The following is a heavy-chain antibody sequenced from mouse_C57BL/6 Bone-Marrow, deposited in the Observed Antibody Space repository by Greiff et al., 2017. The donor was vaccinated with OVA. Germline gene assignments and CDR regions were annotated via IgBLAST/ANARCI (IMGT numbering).Heavy chain of an antibody. V-gene: IGHV1-53*01. J-gene: IGHJ1*03. CDR3: ARGAYYGSSPHWYFDV. CDR2: INPSNGGT. Sequence: QVHVKQPGTELVKPGASVKLSCKASGYTFTSYWMHWVKQRPGQGLEWIGNINPSNGGTNYNEKFKSKATLTVDKSSSTAYMQLSSLTSEDSAVYYCARGAYYGSSPHWYFDVWGTGTTVTVSS. D-gene: IGHD1-1*01. CDR1: GYTFTSYW.